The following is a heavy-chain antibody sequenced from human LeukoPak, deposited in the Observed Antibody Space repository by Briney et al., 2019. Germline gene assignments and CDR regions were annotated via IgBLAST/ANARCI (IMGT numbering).Heavy chain of an antibody. CDR2: INNKLRNT. D-gene: IGHD3-22*01. V-gene: IGHV3-64D*06. CDR1: GYTHCLYA. CDR3: ASTYSYGSSCYYPFDY. Sequence: GGSLRLSCSPSGYTHCLYAMHWARQPPGRGLEYVSAINNKLRNTYYAHSVNGRFTISRDYSKNTLYLQMSSLRAEDTDVYYCASTYSYGSSCYYPFDYWGQGTLVTVPS. J-gene: IGHJ4*02.